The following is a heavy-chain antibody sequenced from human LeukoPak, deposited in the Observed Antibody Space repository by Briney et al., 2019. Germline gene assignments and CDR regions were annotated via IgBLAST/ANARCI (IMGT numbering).Heavy chain of an antibody. D-gene: IGHD3-22*01. CDR2: ISGGGSST. CDR3: AKASGYWGQNNWFDP. Sequence: GGSLRLSCVASGFTLTSYAMSWVRQAPGKGLEWVSVISGGGSSTYYADSVKGRFTISRDNSKNTLYLEMCSLRAEDTAVYYCAKASGYWGQNNWFDPWGQGTLVTVSS. V-gene: IGHV3-23*01. J-gene: IGHJ5*02. CDR1: GFTLTSYA.